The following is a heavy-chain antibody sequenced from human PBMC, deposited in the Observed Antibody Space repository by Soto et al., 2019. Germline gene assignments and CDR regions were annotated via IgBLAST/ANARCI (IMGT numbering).Heavy chain of an antibody. CDR2: IWYGGSNK. D-gene: IGHD6-13*01. CDR3: ARGGKRQQLVYFDY. V-gene: IGHV3-33*01. J-gene: IGHJ4*02. CDR1: GFTFSSYG. Sequence: SLRLSCAASGFTFSSYGMHWVRQAPGKGLEWVAVIWYGGSNKYYADSVKGRFTISRDNSKNTLYLQMNSLRAEDTAVYYCARGGKRQQLVYFDYWGQGTLVTVSS.